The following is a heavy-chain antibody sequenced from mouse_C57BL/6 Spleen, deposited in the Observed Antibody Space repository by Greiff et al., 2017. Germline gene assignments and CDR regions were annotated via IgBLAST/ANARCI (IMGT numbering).Heavy chain of an antibody. J-gene: IGHJ2*01. V-gene: IGHV1-61*01. Sequence: QVQLQQPGAELVRPGSSVKLSCKASGYTFNSYWMDWVKQRPGQGLEWIGNIYPSDSETHYNQKFKDKATLTVDKSSSTAYMQLSSLTSEDSAVYYCARSGFTTVVAHYFDYWGQGTTLTVSS. CDR1: GYTFNSYW. CDR3: ARSGFTTVVAHYFDY. CDR2: IYPSDSET. D-gene: IGHD1-1*01.